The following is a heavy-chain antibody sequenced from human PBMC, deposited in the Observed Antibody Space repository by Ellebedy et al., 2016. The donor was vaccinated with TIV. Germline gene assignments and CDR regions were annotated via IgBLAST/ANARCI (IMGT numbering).Heavy chain of an antibody. CDR3: ARGLRYGDYEY. CDR1: GFTFSSYW. D-gene: IGHD4-17*01. Sequence: PGGSLRLSCAAPGFTFSSYWMHCVRQAPGKGLVWVSRINSDGSSTSYADSVKGRFTISRDNAKNTLYLQMNSLRAEDTAVYYCARGLRYGDYEYWGQGTLVTVSS. CDR2: INSDGSST. J-gene: IGHJ4*02. V-gene: IGHV3-74*01.